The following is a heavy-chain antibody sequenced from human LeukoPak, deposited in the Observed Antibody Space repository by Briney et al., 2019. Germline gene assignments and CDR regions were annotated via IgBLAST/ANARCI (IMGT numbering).Heavy chain of an antibody. J-gene: IGHJ4*02. V-gene: IGHV3-30*18. CDR2: ISYDGKVT. CDR3: AKERDYRVSTSCDY. CDR1: GFTFSNFG. D-gene: IGHD3-10*01. Sequence: GGSLRLSCAASGFTFSNFGMHWVRQAPGKGLEWVAVISYDGKVTYYGDSVKGRFTISRDNSKNTLYLQMTSLRGEDTALYYCAKERDYRVSTSCDYWGQGTQVTASS.